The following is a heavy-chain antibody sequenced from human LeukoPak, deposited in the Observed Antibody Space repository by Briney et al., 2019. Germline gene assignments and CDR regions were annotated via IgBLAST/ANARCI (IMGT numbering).Heavy chain of an antibody. V-gene: IGHV3-13*01. J-gene: IGHJ4*02. Sequence: GGSLRLSCAASGFTFSSYDMHWVRQATGKGLEWVSAIGTAGDTYYPGSVKGRFTISRDNSKNTLYLQMNSLRAEDTAVYYCAKDTAVGGSPYYFEYWGQGTLVTVSS. CDR1: GFTFSSYD. CDR3: AKDTAVGGSPYYFEY. CDR2: IGTAGDT. D-gene: IGHD6-19*01.